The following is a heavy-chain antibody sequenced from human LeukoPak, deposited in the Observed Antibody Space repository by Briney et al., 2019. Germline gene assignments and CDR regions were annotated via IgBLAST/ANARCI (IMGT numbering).Heavy chain of an antibody. CDR3: ARGPRIAVAGTGGWFDP. Sequence: SETLSLTCAVYGGSFSGYYWSWIRQPPGKGLEWIGEINHSGSTNYNPSLKSRVTISVDTSKNQFSLKLSPVTAADTAVYYCARGPRIAVAGTGGWFDPWGQGTLVTVSS. CDR2: INHSGST. V-gene: IGHV4-34*01. CDR1: GGSFSGYY. J-gene: IGHJ5*02. D-gene: IGHD6-19*01.